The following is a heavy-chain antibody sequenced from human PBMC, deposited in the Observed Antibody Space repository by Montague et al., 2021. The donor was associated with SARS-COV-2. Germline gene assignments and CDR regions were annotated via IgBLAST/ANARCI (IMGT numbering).Heavy chain of an antibody. CDR3: ARGLYNWNYEHWFDT. D-gene: IGHD1-7*01. Sequence: SETLSLTCTVSGGSVGSSHYDWAWIRQPPGKGLEWIGTIYYSGSTYYNPSARSRVTIDVDASTNQFSLKLHSVTAADTAVYFCARGLYNWNYEHWFDTWGQGTLVTVSS. J-gene: IGHJ5*02. CDR1: GGSVGSSHYD. CDR2: IYYSGST. V-gene: IGHV4-39*01.